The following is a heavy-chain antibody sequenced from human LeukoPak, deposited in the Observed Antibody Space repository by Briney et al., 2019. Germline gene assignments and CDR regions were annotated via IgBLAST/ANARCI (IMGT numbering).Heavy chain of an antibody. CDR1: GYSFTNHW. CDR2: IYPGDSST. D-gene: IGHD6-13*01. V-gene: IGHV5-51*01. Sequence: GESLKISCKGSGYSFTNHWIAWVRRMPGKGLEWMGIIYPGDSSTTYSPSFQGQVTISADKSISTAYLQWSSLKASDTAIYYCARGAAAAGQNAFDIWGQGTTVTVSS. J-gene: IGHJ3*02. CDR3: ARGAAAAGQNAFDI.